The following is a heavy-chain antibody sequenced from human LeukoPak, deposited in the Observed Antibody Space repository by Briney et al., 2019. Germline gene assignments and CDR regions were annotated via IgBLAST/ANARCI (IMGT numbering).Heavy chain of an antibody. CDR2: ISSSSTYI. CDR1: GFTFSTYS. J-gene: IGHJ4*02. Sequence: PGGSLRLSCAASGFTFSTYSMNWVRQAPGKGLEWVSVISSSSTYIYYSDSVRGRFTISRDNAKNSLYLQMNSLRAEDTAVYYCARGDPHGAYFDYWGQRALVTVSS. CDR3: ARGDPHGAYFDY. V-gene: IGHV3-21*01. D-gene: IGHD5-24*01.